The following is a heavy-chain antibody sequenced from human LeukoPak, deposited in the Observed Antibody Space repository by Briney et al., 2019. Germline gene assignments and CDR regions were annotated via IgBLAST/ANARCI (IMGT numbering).Heavy chain of an antibody. CDR1: GFIFSNSW. D-gene: IGHD6-13*01. J-gene: IGHJ4*02. CDR3: ATTAGRTGGNS. Sequence: PGGSLRLSCAASGFIFSNSWMAWVRQAPGKGPEWVAYIKDDGSETNYVDSVRGRFTVSRDNVKNSMYLQMYSLRADDTALYYCATTAGRTGGNSWGQGALVTVSS. V-gene: IGHV3-7*03. CDR2: IKDDGSET.